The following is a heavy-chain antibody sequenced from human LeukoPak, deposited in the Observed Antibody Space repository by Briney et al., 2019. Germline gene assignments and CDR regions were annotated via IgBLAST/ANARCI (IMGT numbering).Heavy chain of an antibody. Sequence: ASVKVSCKASGYTFTSYGISWGRQAPGQGLEWMGWISAYNGNTNYAQKLQGRVTMTTDTSTSTAYMELRSLRPDDTAVYYCARVYCTNGVCYFDFDYWGQGTLVTVSS. CDR2: ISAYNGNT. CDR3: ARVYCTNGVCYFDFDY. J-gene: IGHJ4*02. CDR1: GYTFTSYG. V-gene: IGHV1-18*01. D-gene: IGHD2-8*01.